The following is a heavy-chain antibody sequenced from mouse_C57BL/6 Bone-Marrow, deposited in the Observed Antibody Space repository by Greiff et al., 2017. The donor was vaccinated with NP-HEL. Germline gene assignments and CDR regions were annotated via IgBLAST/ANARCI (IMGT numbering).Heavy chain of an antibody. V-gene: IGHV1-81*01. CDR1: GYTFTSYG. Sequence: VQRVESGAELARPGASVKLSCKASGYTFTSYGISWVKQRTGQGLEWIGEIYPRSGNTYYNEKFKGKATLTADKSSSTAYMELRSLTSEDSAVYFCARNYGSSYLLGYWGQGTLVTVSA. CDR2: IYPRSGNT. CDR3: ARNYGSSYLLGY. J-gene: IGHJ3*01. D-gene: IGHD1-1*01.